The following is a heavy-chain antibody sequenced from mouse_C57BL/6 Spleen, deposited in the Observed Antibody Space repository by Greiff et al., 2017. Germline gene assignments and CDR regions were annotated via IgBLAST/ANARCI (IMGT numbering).Heavy chain of an antibody. CDR3: ARDNGYYPYFDY. CDR2: IVPYSGGT. CDR1: GYTFTCSW. Sequence: VQLQQPGAELVQPWASVKLFCKASGYTFTCSWLHWVKPRLGRGLEWLGRIVPYSGGTKYNGKFKGKATLTVDKPSSTAYMQLSSLTSEDSAVYYCARDNGYYPYFDYWGQGTTLTVSS. V-gene: IGHV1-72*01. D-gene: IGHD2-3*01. J-gene: IGHJ2*01.